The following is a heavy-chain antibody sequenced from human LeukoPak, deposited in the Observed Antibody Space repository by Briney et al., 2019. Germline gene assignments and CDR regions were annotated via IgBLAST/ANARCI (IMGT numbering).Heavy chain of an antibody. J-gene: IGHJ4*02. CDR1: GFTFSSYA. CDR3: AKFPLAAIFAWAYFDY. V-gene: IGHV3-23*01. Sequence: GGSLRLSCAASGFTFSSYAMSWVRQAPGKGLEWVSAISGSGGSTYYADSVKGRFTISRDNSKNTLYLQMNSLRAEDTAVYYCAKFPLAAIFAWAYFDYWGQGTLVTVPS. D-gene: IGHD7-27*01. CDR2: ISGSGGST.